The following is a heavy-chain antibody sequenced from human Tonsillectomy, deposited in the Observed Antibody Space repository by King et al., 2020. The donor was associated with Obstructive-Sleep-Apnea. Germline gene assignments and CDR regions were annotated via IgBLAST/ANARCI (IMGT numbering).Heavy chain of an antibody. J-gene: IGHJ5*02. CDR1: GGSISSGDYY. Sequence: VPLQESGPGLVKPSQTLSLTCTVSGGSISSGDYYWTWIRQPPGQGLEWLGYIHRTGNTYYNPSLRSRLIISLDMSKNQFALKMSSVTAADTAVYYCARSVAVAGLVRFDPWGQGTLVTVSS. CDR3: ARSVAVAGLVRFDP. CDR2: IHRTGNT. V-gene: IGHV4-30-4*01. D-gene: IGHD6-19*01.